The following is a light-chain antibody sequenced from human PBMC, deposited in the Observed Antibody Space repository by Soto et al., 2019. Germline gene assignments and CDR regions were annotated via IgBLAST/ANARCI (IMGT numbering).Light chain of an antibody. V-gene: IGKV4-1*01. CDR3: QQYYTTPWT. Sequence: DIVMTQSPDSLAVSLGERDTVNCKCSQSILYTSKNKNYLAWYQQKPGQPPKLLIYWASTRESGVPDRFGGSGSGTDFTLTISSLQAEHVAVYYCQQYYTTPWTFGQGTKVDI. CDR1: QSILYTSKNKNY. J-gene: IGKJ1*01. CDR2: WAS.